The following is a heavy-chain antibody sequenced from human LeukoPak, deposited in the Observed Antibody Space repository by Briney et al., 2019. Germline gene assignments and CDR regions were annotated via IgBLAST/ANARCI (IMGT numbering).Heavy chain of an antibody. D-gene: IGHD2-15*01. Sequence: SETLSLTCTVSGGSISSGSYYWSWIRQPAGKGLEWIGRIYTSGSTNYNPSLKSRVTISVDTSKNQFSLKLSSVTAADTAVYYCALAASDAFDIWGQGTMFTVSS. J-gene: IGHJ3*02. CDR1: GGSISSGSYY. CDR3: ALAASDAFDI. CDR2: IYTSGST. V-gene: IGHV4-61*02.